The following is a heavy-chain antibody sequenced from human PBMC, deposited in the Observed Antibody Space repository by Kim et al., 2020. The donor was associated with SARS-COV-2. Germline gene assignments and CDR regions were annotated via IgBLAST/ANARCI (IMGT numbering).Heavy chain of an antibody. J-gene: IGHJ4*02. V-gene: IGHV1-2*02. D-gene: IGHD6-13*01. Sequence: NYELKVQGRVTMTRDPSISTAYMALSRLRSDDTAVYYCARLPGYSSSWYDYWGQGTLVTVSS. CDR3: ARLPGYSSSWYDY.